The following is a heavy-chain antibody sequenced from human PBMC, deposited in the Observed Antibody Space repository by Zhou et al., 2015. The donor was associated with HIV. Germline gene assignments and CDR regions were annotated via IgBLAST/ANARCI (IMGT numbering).Heavy chain of an antibody. Sequence: QVQLVQSGAEVKKPGASVKVSCKASGYTFTSYYMHWVRQAPGQGLEWMGIINPSGGSTSYAQKFQGRVTMTRDTSTSTVYMELSSLRSEDTAVYYCARAGAAAGTENWFDPWGQGTLVTVSS. CDR1: GYTFTSYY. V-gene: IGHV1-46*01. CDR3: ARAGAAAGTENWFDP. D-gene: IGHD6-13*01. CDR2: INPSGGST. J-gene: IGHJ5*02.